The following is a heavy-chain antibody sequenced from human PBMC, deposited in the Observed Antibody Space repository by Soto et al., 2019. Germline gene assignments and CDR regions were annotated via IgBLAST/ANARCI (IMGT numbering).Heavy chain of an antibody. CDR1: GGSISSSSHY. J-gene: IGHJ4*02. CDR2: IYYRGSA. V-gene: IGHV4-39*01. Sequence: ETLSLTCSVSGGSISSSSHYWGWIRQSPGKGLDWIGSIYYRGSAYYNPSLKSRVTISVDTSKNQFSLKLRSVTAADTSVYYCARHPGIAAHFDFWGQGTLVTVSS. CDR3: ARHPGIAAHFDF. D-gene: IGHD6-13*01.